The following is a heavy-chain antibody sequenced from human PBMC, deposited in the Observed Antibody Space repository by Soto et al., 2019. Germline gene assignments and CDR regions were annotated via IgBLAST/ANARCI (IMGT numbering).Heavy chain of an antibody. D-gene: IGHD4-17*01. CDR3: AGCESPSEPSMDYGDYGCGGMDV. CDR1: GYSFTSYW. J-gene: IGHJ6*02. Sequence: LGESLKISCKGSGYSFTSYWIGWVRQMPGKGLEWMGIIYPGDSDTRYSPSFQGQVTISADKSISTAYLQWSSLKASDTAMYYCAGCESPSEPSMDYGDYGCGGMDVWGQGTTVTVSS. CDR2: IYPGDSDT. V-gene: IGHV5-51*01.